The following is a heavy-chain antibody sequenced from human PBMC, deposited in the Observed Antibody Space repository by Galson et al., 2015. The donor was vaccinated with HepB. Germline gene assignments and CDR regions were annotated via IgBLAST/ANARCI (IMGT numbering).Heavy chain of an antibody. CDR1: GFIFSHHA. CDR2: ISYDGSTQ. J-gene: IGHJ1*01. D-gene: IGHD4-17*01. CDR3: VKDRGYVYGDYDGYFQS. Sequence: SLRLSCAASGFIFSHHALHWVRRAPGKGLEWVAFISYDGSTQYYADSVKGRFTVSRDSVKNTIFLQMDSLRVEDTAIYYCVKDRGYVYGDYDGYFQSWGQGALVTVSS. V-gene: IGHV3-30*04.